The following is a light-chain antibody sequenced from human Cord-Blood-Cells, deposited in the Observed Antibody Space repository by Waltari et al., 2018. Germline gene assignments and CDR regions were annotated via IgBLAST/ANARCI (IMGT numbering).Light chain of an antibody. Sequence: QSALTQPASVSGSPGQSITISCTGTSSDVGGYNYVSWYQQHPGKAPKLMIYDVSKPPSGVSTRLSGSTSGNTASLTISGLQAEDESDYYRSSYTSSSTWVFGGVTKLTVL. CDR3: SSYTSSSTWV. CDR2: DVS. CDR1: SSDVGGYNY. J-gene: IGLJ3*02. V-gene: IGLV2-14*01.